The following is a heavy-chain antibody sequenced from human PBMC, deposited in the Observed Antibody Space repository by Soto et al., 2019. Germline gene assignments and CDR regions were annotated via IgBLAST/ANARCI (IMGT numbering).Heavy chain of an antibody. CDR3: ARGKGYFDWLSQVYYYYYGMDV. Sequence: SETLSLTCAVYGGSFSGYYWSWIRQPPGKGLEWIGEINHSGSTNYNPSLKSRVTISVDTSKNQFSLKLSSVTAADTAVYYCARGKGYFDWLSQVYYYYYGMDVWGQGTTVTVS. V-gene: IGHV4-34*01. J-gene: IGHJ6*02. CDR1: GGSFSGYY. D-gene: IGHD3-9*01. CDR2: INHSGST.